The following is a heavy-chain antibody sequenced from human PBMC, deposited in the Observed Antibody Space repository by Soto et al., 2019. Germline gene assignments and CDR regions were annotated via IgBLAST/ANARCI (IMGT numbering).Heavy chain of an antibody. J-gene: IGHJ6*02. Sequence: LSLACAVSGGSRSRGGEAWSWSGQPPGKGLEWLGFIYYTGSTYYNPSLKSRVTLSVDRSKNQFSLNLTSVTAADTAMYFCARAPPGPSPRWGVWGQGPTVTVSS. D-gene: IGHD3-16*01. CDR1: GGSRSRGGEA. CDR3: ARAPPGPSPRWGV. V-gene: IGHV4-30-2*01. CDR2: IYYTGST.